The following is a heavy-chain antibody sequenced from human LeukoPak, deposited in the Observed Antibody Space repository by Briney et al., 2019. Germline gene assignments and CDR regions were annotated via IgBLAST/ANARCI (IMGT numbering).Heavy chain of an antibody. CDR1: GYTFTGYY. CDR2: INPNSGGT. Sequence: ASVKVSCKASGYTFTGYYMHWVRDAPGQGLEWKGWINPNSGGTNYAQKFQGRVTMTRDTSISTAYMELSRLRSDDTAVYYCARVLTRTGRDAFDIWGQGTMVTVSS. CDR3: ARVLTRTGRDAFDI. D-gene: IGHD1-1*01. J-gene: IGHJ3*02. V-gene: IGHV1-2*02.